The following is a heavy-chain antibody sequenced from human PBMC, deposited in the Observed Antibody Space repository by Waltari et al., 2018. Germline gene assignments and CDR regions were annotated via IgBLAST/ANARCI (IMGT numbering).Heavy chain of an antibody. CDR3: AREIYGGNSRPFDY. V-gene: IGHV4-59*01. J-gene: IGHJ4*02. D-gene: IGHD4-17*01. CDR1: GGSISSYY. CDR2: IYYSGTT. Sequence: QVQLQESGPGLLKPSETLSLTCSVSGGSISSYYWNWFRQPPGKGLEWLGYIYYSGTTNYNPSRKSRVTISVDTSKNQVALQLRSVTAADTAVYYCAREIYGGNSRPFDYWGQGMLVTVSS.